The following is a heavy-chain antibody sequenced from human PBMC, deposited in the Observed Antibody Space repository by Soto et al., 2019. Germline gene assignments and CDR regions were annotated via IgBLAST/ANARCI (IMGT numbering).Heavy chain of an antibody. CDR1: GGTFSSYA. D-gene: IGHD6-6*01. J-gene: IGHJ6*02. V-gene: IGHV1-69*13. CDR2: IIPIFGTA. Sequence: ASVKVSCKASGGTFSSYAISWVRQAPGQGLEWMGGIIPIFGTANYAQKFQGRVTITADESTSTAYMELSSLRSEDTAVYYCARDQGEYSSSSVGYGMDVWGQGTTVTVSS. CDR3: ARDQGEYSSSSVGYGMDV.